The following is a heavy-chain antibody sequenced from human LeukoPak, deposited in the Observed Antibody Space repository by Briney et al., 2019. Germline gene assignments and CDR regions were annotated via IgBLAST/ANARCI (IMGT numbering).Heavy chain of an antibody. D-gene: IGHD6-19*01. CDR2: IYYSGST. CDR3: ARGRIAVAYYYYGMDV. J-gene: IGHJ6*02. V-gene: IGHV4-30-4*01. Sequence: SETLSLTCTVSGGSISSGDYYWSWIRQPPGKGLEWIGYIYYSGSTYYNPSLKSRVTISVDTSKNQFSLKLSSVTAADTAVYYCARGRIAVAYYYYGMDVWGQGTTVTVSS. CDR1: GGSISSGDYY.